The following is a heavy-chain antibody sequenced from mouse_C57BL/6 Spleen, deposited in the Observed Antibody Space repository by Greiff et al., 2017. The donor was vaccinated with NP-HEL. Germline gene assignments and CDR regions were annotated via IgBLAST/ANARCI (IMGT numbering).Heavy chain of an antibody. CDR1: GYTFTSYW. J-gene: IGHJ4*01. V-gene: IGHV1-55*01. CDR2: IYPGSGST. Sequence: QVQLQQPGAELVKPGASVKMSCKASGYTFTSYWITWVKQRPGQGLEWIGDIYPGSGSTNYNEKFKSKATLTVDTSSSTAYMQLSSLTSEDSAVYYCARWYYGSSWRYAMDYWGQGTSVTVSS. CDR3: ARWYYGSSWRYAMDY. D-gene: IGHD1-1*01.